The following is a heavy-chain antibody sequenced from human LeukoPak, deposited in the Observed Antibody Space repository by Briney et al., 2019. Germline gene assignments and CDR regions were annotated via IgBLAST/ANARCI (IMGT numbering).Heavy chain of an antibody. Sequence: PSETLSLTCTVSDDSIRTNTDYWGWIRQPPGKGLEWIGSIYYSGSTYYNLSLKSRVTISVDRSNKQFSLKLSSVTAADTAVYYCARLSPFGYYDSSGYPFDYWGQGTLVTVSS. CDR3: ARLSPFGYYDSSGYPFDY. J-gene: IGHJ4*02. D-gene: IGHD3-22*01. CDR2: IYYSGST. CDR1: DDSIRTNTDY. V-gene: IGHV4-39*01.